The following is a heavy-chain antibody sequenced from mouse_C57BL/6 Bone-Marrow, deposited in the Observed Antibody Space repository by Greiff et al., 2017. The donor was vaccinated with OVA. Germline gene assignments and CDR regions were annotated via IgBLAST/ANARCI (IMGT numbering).Heavy chain of an antibody. V-gene: IGHV1-81*01. CDR3: ARNPYYYGSSYVGWYFDV. Sequence: QVQLQQSGAELARPGASVKLSCKASGYTFTSYGISWVKQRTGQGLEWIGEIYPRSGNTYYNEKFKGKATLTADKSSSTAYMELRSLTSEDSAVYCCARNPYYYGSSYVGWYFDVWGTGTTVTVSS. CDR2: IYPRSGNT. D-gene: IGHD1-1*01. CDR1: GYTFTSYG. J-gene: IGHJ1*03.